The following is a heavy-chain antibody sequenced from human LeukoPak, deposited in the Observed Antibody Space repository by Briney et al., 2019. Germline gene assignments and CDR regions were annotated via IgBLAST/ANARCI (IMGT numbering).Heavy chain of an antibody. CDR2: INHSGST. V-gene: IGHV4-34*01. CDR3: AREVGWYYYYMDV. Sequence: PSETLSLTCAVYGGSFSGYYWSWIRQPPGKGLEWIGEINHSGSTNYNPSLKSRVTISVDTSKNQFSLKLSSVTAADTAVYYCAREVGWYYYYMDVWGKGTTVTVSS. D-gene: IGHD3-10*01. J-gene: IGHJ6*03. CDR1: GGSFSGYY.